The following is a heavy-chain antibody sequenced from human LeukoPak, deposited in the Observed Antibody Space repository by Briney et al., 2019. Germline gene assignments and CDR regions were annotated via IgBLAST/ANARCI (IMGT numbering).Heavy chain of an antibody. CDR3: ARVSYGDYHVDY. J-gene: IGHJ4*02. Sequence: PGGSLRLYCAASGFTFSSYEMNWVRQAPGKGLEWVSYISSSGSTIYYADSVKGRFTISRDNAKNSLYLQMNSLRAEDTAVYYCARVSYGDYHVDYWGQGTLVTVSS. CDR1: GFTFSSYE. CDR2: ISSSGSTI. D-gene: IGHD4-17*01. V-gene: IGHV3-48*03.